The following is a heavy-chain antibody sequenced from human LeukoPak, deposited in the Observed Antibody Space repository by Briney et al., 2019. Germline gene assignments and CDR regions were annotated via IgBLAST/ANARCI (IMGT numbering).Heavy chain of an antibody. D-gene: IGHD3-22*01. J-gene: IGHJ4*02. CDR3: ARGKESSGYFYYFDY. Sequence: PSETLSLTCTVSGDSISSYHWSWIRQPAGKGLEWIGRIYTSGSTNYNPSLKSRGTTSVDTSNNQFSLKLSSVTAADTAVYYCARGKESSGYFYYFDYWGQGTLVTVSS. CDR1: GDSISSYH. CDR2: IYTSGST. V-gene: IGHV4-4*07.